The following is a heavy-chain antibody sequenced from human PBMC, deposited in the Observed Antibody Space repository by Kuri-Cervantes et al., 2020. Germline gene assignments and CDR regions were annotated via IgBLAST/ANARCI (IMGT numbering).Heavy chain of an antibody. D-gene: IGHD1-14*01. Sequence: GESLKISCAASGFTFSSYAMHWVRQAPGKGLEWVAVISYDGSNKYYADSVKGRFTISRDNSKNTLYLQMNSLRAEDMAVYYCAKTGRTADAFDIWGQGTMVTVSS. V-gene: IGHV3-30-3*02. CDR1: GFTFSSYA. J-gene: IGHJ3*02. CDR2: ISYDGSNK. CDR3: AKTGRTADAFDI.